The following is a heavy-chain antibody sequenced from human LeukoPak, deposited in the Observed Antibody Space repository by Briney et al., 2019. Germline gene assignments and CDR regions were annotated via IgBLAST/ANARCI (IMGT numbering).Heavy chain of an antibody. Sequence: GGALRLSCAASGFTFSNYEMNWVRQAPGKGLEWVSYISSSGSNIYYADSVKGRFTISRDNAKNSLFLQMNSLRAEDTAVYYCARDFYYGSGRFDYWGQRTLATVSS. V-gene: IGHV3-48*03. J-gene: IGHJ4*02. D-gene: IGHD3-10*01. CDR1: GFTFSNYE. CDR2: ISSSGSNI. CDR3: ARDFYYGSGRFDY.